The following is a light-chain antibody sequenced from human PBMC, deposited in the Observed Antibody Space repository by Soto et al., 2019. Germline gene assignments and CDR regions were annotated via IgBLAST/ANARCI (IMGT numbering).Light chain of an antibody. CDR2: STS. J-gene: IGKJ4*01. CDR1: QSVYSD. Sequence: EIVMTQSPATLSMSPGETVTLSCRASQSVYSDLAWYQKKPGQAPRLLIFSTSTRATGIPDRFSGSGSGTEFTLTISSLQSEDFAVYYCQHFKTWPPSFGGGTKVEMK. CDR3: QHFKTWPPS. V-gene: IGKV3-15*01.